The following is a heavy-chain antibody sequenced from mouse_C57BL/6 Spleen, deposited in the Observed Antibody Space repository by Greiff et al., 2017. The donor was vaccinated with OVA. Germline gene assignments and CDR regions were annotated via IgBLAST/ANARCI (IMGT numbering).Heavy chain of an antibody. CDR2: IYPSDSET. D-gene: IGHD4-1*01. J-gene: IGHJ2*01. CDR1: GYTFTSYW. CDR3: ARRWDVDY. V-gene: IGHV1-61*01. Sequence: QVQLQQPGAELVRPGSSVKLSCKASGYTFTSYWMDWVKQRPGQGLEWIGIIYPSDSETHYNQKFKDKATLTVDKSSSTAYMQLSSLTSEDSAVYYCARRWDVDYWGQGTTLTVSS.